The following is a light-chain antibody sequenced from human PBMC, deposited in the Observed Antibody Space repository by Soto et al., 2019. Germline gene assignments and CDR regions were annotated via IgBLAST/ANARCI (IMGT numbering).Light chain of an antibody. CDR3: QQRSTWPSFT. J-gene: IGKJ3*01. Sequence: EIVLTQSPATLSLSPGERATLSCRASQSVSSYLAWYQQKPGQAPRLLIYDASSRATGIPARFSGSGSGTDFTLTISSLEPEDFAVYYCQQRSTWPSFTFGPGTKVDIK. V-gene: IGKV3-11*01. CDR1: QSVSSY. CDR2: DAS.